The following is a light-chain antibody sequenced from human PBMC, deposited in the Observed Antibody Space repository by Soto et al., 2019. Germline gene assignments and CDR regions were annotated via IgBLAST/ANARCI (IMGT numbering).Light chain of an antibody. CDR2: GAS. CDR3: QQYNSYSPT. CDR1: QSISDT. J-gene: IGKJ1*01. V-gene: IGKV3-15*01. Sequence: ETVMTQSPATLSVSPGGRATLSCRASQSISDTLAWYQQKPGQAPRLLIHGASTRATGFPARFSGSGSGTDFTLTISSLQSEDIAIYYCQQYNSYSPTFGQGTRVEIK.